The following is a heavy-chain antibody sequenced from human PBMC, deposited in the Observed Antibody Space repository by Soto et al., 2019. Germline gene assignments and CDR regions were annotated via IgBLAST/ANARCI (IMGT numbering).Heavy chain of an antibody. CDR2: IYYSGST. D-gene: IGHD3-22*01. CDR3: ERESYYYDNSGDKFRGFAP. V-gene: IGHV4-59*01. Sequence: PSETLSLTCTVSGDSISSYYWNWIRQPPGKGLEWIGYIYYSGSTNYNPSLKSRVTISVDTSKNQFSLKLSSVTAADTAVYYCERESYYYDNSGDKFRGFAPWGQGTLVTVSS. J-gene: IGHJ5*02. CDR1: GDSISSYY.